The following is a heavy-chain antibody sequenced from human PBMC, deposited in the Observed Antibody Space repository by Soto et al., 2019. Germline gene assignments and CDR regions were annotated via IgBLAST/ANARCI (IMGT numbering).Heavy chain of an antibody. V-gene: IGHV4-30-4*01. J-gene: IGHJ5*02. CDR1: GGSISSGDYY. CDR3: ARTRTDSSGYYSWFDP. D-gene: IGHD3-22*01. Sequence: PSESLSLTCTVSGGSISSGDYYWSWIRQPPGKGLEWIGYIYYSGSTYYNPSLKSRVTISVDTSKNQFSLKLSSVTAADTAVYYCARTRTDSSGYYSWFDPWGQGTLVTVSS. CDR2: IYYSGST.